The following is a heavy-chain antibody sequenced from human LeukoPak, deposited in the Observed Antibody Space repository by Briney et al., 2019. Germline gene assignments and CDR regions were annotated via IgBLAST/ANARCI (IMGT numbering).Heavy chain of an antibody. D-gene: IGHD6-19*01. Sequence: GGSLRLSCAASGFTFSSYAMHWVRQAPGKGLEWVAVISYDGSNKYYADSVKGRFTISRDNSKNTLYLQMNSLRAEDTAVYYCARDLGYSSGWHGGDYWGQGTLVTVSS. CDR1: GFTFSSYA. CDR3: ARDLGYSSGWHGGDY. V-gene: IGHV3-30*01. J-gene: IGHJ4*02. CDR2: ISYDGSNK.